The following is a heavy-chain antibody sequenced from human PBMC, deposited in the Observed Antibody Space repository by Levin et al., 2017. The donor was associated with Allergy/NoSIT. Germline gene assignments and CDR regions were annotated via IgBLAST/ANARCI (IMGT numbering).Heavy chain of an antibody. CDR2: IYYSGST. D-gene: IGHD2-21*02. CDR1: GGSISSYY. CDR3: ARVVGQAYCGGDCYYYYYYMDV. J-gene: IGHJ6*03. Sequence: PGGSLRLSCTVSGGSISSYYWSWIRQPPGKGLEWIGYIYYSGSTNYNPSLKSRVTISVDTSKNQFSLKLSSVTAADTAVYYCARVVGQAYCGGDCYYYYYYMDVWGKGTTVTVSS. V-gene: IGHV4-59*01.